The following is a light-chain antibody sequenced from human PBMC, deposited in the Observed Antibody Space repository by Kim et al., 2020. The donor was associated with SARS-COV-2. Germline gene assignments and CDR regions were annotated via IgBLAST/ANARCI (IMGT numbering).Light chain of an antibody. CDR3: QQYNNWPPLYT. J-gene: IGKJ2*01. CDR1: QSVSSN. V-gene: IGKV3-15*01. CDR2: GAY. Sequence: EIVMTQSPATLSVSPGERATLSCRASQSVSSNLAWYQQKPGQAPRLLIYGAYTRATGIPARFSGSGSGTEFTLTISSLQSEDFAVYYCQQYNNWPPLYTFGQGTKLEI.